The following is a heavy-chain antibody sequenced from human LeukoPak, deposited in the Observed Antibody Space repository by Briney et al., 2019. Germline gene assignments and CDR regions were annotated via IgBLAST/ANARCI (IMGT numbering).Heavy chain of an antibody. Sequence: GGSLRLSCAASGFTFDDYAMHWVRQAPGKGVEWFSLISWDGGSSYYADSVKGRFTISRDNIKNSLYLRMNSLRAEDTALYYCAKAFRITIFGVVDWGQGTLVTVSS. CDR2: ISWDGGSS. CDR1: GFTFDDYA. D-gene: IGHD3-3*01. V-gene: IGHV3-43D*03. J-gene: IGHJ4*02. CDR3: AKAFRITIFGVVD.